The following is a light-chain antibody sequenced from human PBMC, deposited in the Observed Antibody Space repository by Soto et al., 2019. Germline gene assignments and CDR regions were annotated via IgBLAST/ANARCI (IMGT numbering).Light chain of an antibody. CDR2: GAS. J-gene: IGKJ4*01. CDR1: QSVSSSY. V-gene: IGKV3-20*01. CDR3: QQYGSSPKLS. Sequence: EIVLTQSPGTLSLSPGERATLSCRASQSVSSSYLAWYQQKPGQAPRLLIYGASTRATGIPDRFSGSGSGTDFTLTISRLEPEDVAVYYCQQYGSSPKLSFGGGTKVVIK.